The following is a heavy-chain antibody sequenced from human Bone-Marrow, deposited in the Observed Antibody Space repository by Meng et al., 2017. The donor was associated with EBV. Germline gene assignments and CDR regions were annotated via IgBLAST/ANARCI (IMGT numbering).Heavy chain of an antibody. CDR1: GGSFSGYY. V-gene: IGHV4-34*01. J-gene: IGHJ5*02. CDR3: ARGKRWVRNWFDP. D-gene: IGHD4-23*01. CDR2: INHSGST. Sequence: QVQLQQGGAGLLQPSETLSLTCAVYGGSFSGYYWSWIRQPPGKGLEWIGEINHSGSTNYNPSLKSRVTISVDTSKNQFSLKLSSVTAADTAVYYCARGKRWVRNWFDPWGQGTLVTVSS.